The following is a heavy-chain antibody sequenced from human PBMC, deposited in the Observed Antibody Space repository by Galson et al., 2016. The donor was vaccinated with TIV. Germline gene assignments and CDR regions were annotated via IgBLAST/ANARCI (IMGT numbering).Heavy chain of an antibody. CDR1: GFTFSTYP. D-gene: IGHD1-20*01. J-gene: IGHJ4*01. Sequence: SLRLSCAASGFTFSTYPMHWVRQAPAKGLEWVAVISYDGSNKYYADSVKGRFTISKDNSKNTLYLQMNSLKAEDTAVYFCARDSGYDINWSPGYWGHGTLVTVSS. V-gene: IGHV3-30-3*01. CDR3: ARDSGYDINWSPGY. CDR2: ISYDGSNK.